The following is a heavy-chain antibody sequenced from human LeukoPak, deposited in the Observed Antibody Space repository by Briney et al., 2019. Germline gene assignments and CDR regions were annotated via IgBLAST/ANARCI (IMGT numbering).Heavy chain of an antibody. V-gene: IGHV4-34*01. CDR3: ARRPTGIDY. CDR2: INHSGST. Sequence: SETLSLTCAVYGGSFSGYYWNWIRQSPGKGLEWIGEINHSGSTNYNPSLKSRVTISLDTSNNQFSLKLSSVTAADAAVYYCARRPTGIDYWGQGTLVAVSS. D-gene: IGHD4-17*01. J-gene: IGHJ4*02. CDR1: GGSFSGYY.